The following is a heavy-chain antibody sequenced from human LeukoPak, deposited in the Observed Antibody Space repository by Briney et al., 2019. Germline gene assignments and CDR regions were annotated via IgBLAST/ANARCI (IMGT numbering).Heavy chain of an antibody. CDR2: ISSSSSTI. Sequence: GGSLRLSCAASGFTFSSYSMNWVRQAPGKGLEWVSYISSSSSTIYYADSVKGRFTISRDNAKNSLYLQMNSLRAEDTAVYYCARDVGAVDFDYWGQGTLVTVSS. J-gene: IGHJ4*02. D-gene: IGHD3-10*01. CDR3: ARDVGAVDFDY. V-gene: IGHV3-48*01. CDR1: GFTFSSYS.